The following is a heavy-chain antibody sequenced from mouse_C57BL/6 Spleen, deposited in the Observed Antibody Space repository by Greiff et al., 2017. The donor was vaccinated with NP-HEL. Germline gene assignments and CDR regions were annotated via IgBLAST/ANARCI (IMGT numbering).Heavy chain of an antibody. Sequence: QVQLQQSGPELVKPGASVKISCKASGYAFSSSWMNWVKQRPGKGLEWIGRIFPGDGDTNYNGKFKGKATLTADKSSSPAYMQLSSLTSEDSAVYFCASTAMVDAWFAYWGQGGVVTVS. V-gene: IGHV1-82*01. D-gene: IGHD2-2*01. CDR1: GYAFSSSW. CDR2: IFPGDGDT. J-gene: IGHJ3*01. CDR3: ASTAMVDAWFAY.